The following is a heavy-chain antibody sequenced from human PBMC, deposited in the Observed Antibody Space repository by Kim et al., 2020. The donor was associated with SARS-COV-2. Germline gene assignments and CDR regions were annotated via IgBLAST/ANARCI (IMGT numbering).Heavy chain of an antibody. Sequence: STTHNPSLKTRTTISVDTAKRQFSLKLSSVTAADTAVYYCARESSGYLLYWGQGTLVTVSS. D-gene: IGHD3-22*01. V-gene: IGHV4-59*01. CDR2: ST. J-gene: IGHJ4*02. CDR3: ARESSGYLLY.